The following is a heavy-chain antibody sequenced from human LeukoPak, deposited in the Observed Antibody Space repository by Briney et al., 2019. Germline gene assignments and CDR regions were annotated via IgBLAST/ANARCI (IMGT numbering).Heavy chain of an antibody. CDR3: ARWWDDGSGYSYLYGMGV. CDR2: ISAYNGNT. D-gene: IGHD3-22*01. CDR1: GYTFTSYG. V-gene: IGHV1-18*01. Sequence: ASVKVSCKASGYTFTSYGISWVRQAPGQGLEWMGWISAYNGNTNYAQKLQGRVTMTTDTSTSTAYMELRSLRSEDTAVYYCARWWDDGSGYSYLYGMGVWGQGTTVTVSS. J-gene: IGHJ6*02.